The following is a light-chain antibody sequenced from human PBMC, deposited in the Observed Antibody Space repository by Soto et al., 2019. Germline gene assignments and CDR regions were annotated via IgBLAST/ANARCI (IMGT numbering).Light chain of an antibody. V-gene: IGKV3-11*01. CDR1: QSVSSY. CDR2: DAS. J-gene: IGKJ3*01. CDR3: QQRRNWPFT. Sequence: LVLTQSPATLSLSPGERATLSCRASQSVSSYLDWYPQKPAQAPRLLIYDASDRATGIPARFSGSGSGTDFTLTISSLEPEDFAVYYGQQRRNWPFTFGPATKVDIK.